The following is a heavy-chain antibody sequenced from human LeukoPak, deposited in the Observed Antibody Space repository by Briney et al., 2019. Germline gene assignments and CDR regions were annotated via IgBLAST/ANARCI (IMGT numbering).Heavy chain of an antibody. CDR3: TAPGIAAAGTLY. CDR1: GFTFSGSS. Sequence: GGSLRLSCAASGFTFSGSSIHWVRQASGKGLEWVGRIRGKLNNYATAYAASVEGRFTISRDDSNNTAYLQMNSLKTEDTAVYYCTAPGIAAAGTLYWGQGTLVTVSS. CDR2: IRGKLNNYAT. V-gene: IGHV3-73*01. D-gene: IGHD6-13*01. J-gene: IGHJ4*02.